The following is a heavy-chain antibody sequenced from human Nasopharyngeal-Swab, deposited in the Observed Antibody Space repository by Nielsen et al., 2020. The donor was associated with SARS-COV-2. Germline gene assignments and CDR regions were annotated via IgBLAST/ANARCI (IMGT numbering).Heavy chain of an antibody. CDR2: IKSKTDGGTT. CDR3: AKDGVRYLAGGFAFDI. J-gene: IGHJ3*02. D-gene: IGHD3-9*01. Sequence: VRQAPGKGLEWVGRIKSKTDGGTTDYAAPVKGRFTISRDDSKNTLYLQMNSLKTEDTAVYYCAKDGVRYLAGGFAFDIWGQGTMVTVSS. V-gene: IGHV3-15*01.